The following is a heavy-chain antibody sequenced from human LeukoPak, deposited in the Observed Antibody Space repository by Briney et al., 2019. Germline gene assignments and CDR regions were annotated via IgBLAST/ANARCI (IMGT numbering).Heavy chain of an antibody. CDR1: GGTFSSYA. Sequence: SVKVSCKASGGTFSSYAISWVRQAPGQGLEWMGRIIPIFGTANYAQKFQGRVTITTDESTSTAYMELSSLRSEDTAVYYCAGGPPNYYDSSGYQYSSDYWGQGTLVTVS. CDR3: AGGPPNYYDSSGYQYSSDY. D-gene: IGHD3-22*01. CDR2: IIPIFGTA. J-gene: IGHJ4*02. V-gene: IGHV1-69*05.